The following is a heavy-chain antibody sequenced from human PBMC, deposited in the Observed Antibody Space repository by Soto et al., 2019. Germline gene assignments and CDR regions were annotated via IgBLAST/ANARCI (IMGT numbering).Heavy chain of an antibody. CDR3: ARLFRRSVDY. V-gene: IGHV3-7*03. CDR2: IKEDGSET. J-gene: IGHJ4*02. CDR1: GFTFSSYW. Sequence: PGGSLRLSCAASGFTFSSYWMSWVRQAPGKGLEWVANIKEDGSETYYVDSVKGRFTVSRDNAKASLYLRLNSLGSEDTALYYGARLFRRSVDYWGQGTLVTVSS.